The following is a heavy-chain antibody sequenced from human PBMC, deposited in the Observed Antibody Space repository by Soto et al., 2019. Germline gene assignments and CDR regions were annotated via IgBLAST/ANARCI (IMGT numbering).Heavy chain of an antibody. V-gene: IGHV3-30-3*01. CDR1: GFTFSSYA. J-gene: IGHJ6*02. CDR3: ARSSSSYYYFYYGMDV. D-gene: IGHD6-6*01. Sequence: GGSLRLSCVASGFTFSSYAMHWVRQAPGKGLEWVAVISYDGSNKYYADSVKGRFTISRDNSKNTLYLQMNSLRAEDTAVYYCARSSSSYYYFYYGMDVWGQGPTVTFSS. CDR2: ISYDGSNK.